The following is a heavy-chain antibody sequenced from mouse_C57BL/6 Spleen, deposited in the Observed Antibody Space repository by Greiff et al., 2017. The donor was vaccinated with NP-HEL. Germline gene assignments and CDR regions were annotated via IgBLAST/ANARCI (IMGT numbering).Heavy chain of an antibody. Sequence: EVQRVESEGGLVQPGSSMKLSCTASGFTFSDYYMAWVRQVPEKGLEWVANINYDGSSTYYLDSLKSRFIISRDNAKNILYLQMSSLKSEDTATYYCARDRGDYHWYFDVWGTGTTVTVSS. J-gene: IGHJ1*03. CDR3: ARDRGDYHWYFDV. D-gene: IGHD2-4*01. CDR1: GFTFSDYY. V-gene: IGHV5-16*01. CDR2: INYDGSST.